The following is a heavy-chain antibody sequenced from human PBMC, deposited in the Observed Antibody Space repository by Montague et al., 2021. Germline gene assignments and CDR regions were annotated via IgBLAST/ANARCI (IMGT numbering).Heavy chain of an antibody. V-gene: IGHV3-7*05. CDR1: GFTFSPSR. CDR2: IRDDGGAT. Sequence: SLRLSCAASGFTFSPSRMSWVRQAPGKGLEWVAHIRDDGGATYHVDSVKGRFTISRDNAKNSLYLQMSSLRAEDTAVYYCARYTYYYCDYWGQGTLVTVSS. CDR3: ARYTYYYCDY. J-gene: IGHJ4*02. D-gene: IGHD1-26*01.